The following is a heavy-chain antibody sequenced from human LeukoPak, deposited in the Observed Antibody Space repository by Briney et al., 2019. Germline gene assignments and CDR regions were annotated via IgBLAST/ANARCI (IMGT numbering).Heavy chain of an antibody. CDR2: INRDGRST. D-gene: IGHD4-17*01. Sequence: GGSLRLSCAASGFTFSNYWMHWVRQAPGKGLVWVSRINRDGRSTNYADSVKGRFTISRDNAKNTVFLLMNSLRAEDTAVYYCALPLRDGDFYFDYWGQGALVTVSS. J-gene: IGHJ4*02. V-gene: IGHV3-74*01. CDR1: GFTFSNYW. CDR3: ALPLRDGDFYFDY.